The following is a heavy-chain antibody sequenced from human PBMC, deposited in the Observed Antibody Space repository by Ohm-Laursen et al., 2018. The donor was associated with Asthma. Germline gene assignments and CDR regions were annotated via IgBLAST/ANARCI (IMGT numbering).Heavy chain of an antibody. CDR2: INHSGST. J-gene: IGHJ6*02. V-gene: IGHV4-34*01. CDR1: GGSFSGYY. D-gene: IGHD6-6*01. Sequence: TLSLTWTVYGGSFSGYYWSWIRQPPGKGLEWIGEINHSGSTNYNPSLKSRVTISVDTSKNQFSLKLSSVTAADTAVYYCARGGAARSYPSGGMDVWGQGTTVTVSS. CDR3: ARGGAARSYPSGGMDV.